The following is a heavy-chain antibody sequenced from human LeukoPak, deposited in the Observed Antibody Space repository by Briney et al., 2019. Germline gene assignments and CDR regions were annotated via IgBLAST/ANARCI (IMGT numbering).Heavy chain of an antibody. V-gene: IGHV3-23*01. J-gene: IGHJ4*02. D-gene: IGHD3-22*01. Sequence: PGGSLRLSCAASGFTFIGYAMSWVRQPPGKGLEWVSSITGSSASTYYADSVKGRFTISRDNSKNTLYLQMNSLRAEDMAVYFCAKLDYYDTHWGQGTLVTVSS. CDR2: ITGSSAST. CDR1: GFTFIGYA. CDR3: AKLDYYDTH.